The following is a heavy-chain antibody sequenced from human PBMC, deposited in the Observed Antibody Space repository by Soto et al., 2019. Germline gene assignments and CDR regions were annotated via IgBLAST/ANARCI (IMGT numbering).Heavy chain of an antibody. CDR2: MTPCGSRR. CDR3: ARELSGKYFTFDL. CDR1: GFTFSDHV. Sequence: PGGSLRLSCAASGFTFSDHVMSWIRQAPGKGLEWISYMTPCGSRRSYADSGKGRSTISRDNAETSLYLQMNSLRGDDKAVYYCARELSGKYFTFDLWGQGTMVTVSS. J-gene: IGHJ3*01. V-gene: IGHV3-11*01. D-gene: IGHD1-26*01.